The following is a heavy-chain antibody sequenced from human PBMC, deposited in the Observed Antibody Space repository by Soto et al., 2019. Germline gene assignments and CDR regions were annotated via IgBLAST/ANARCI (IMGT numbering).Heavy chain of an antibody. CDR2: IYYSGST. J-gene: IGHJ5*02. D-gene: IGHD6-13*01. V-gene: IGHV4-59*01. CDR3: ARIRAAADINWFDP. CDR1: RGSIRSYD. Sequence: SDTLSLTCTVSRGSIRSYDLSWIRQPPGKGLELIGYIYYSGSTNYNPSLKSRVTISVDTSKNQFSLKLSSVTAADTAVYYCARIRAAADINWFDPWGQGTLVTVSS.